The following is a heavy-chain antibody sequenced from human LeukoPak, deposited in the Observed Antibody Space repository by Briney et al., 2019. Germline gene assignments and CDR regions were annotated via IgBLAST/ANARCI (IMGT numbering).Heavy chain of an antibody. V-gene: IGHV1-18*01. D-gene: IGHD3-10*01. Sequence: ASVKVSCKASGCTFTSYGISWVRQAPGQGREWMGWISAYNGNTNYAQKLQGRVTMTTDTSTSTAYMELRSLRSDDTAVYYCARGGSGHPRRIPFDYWGQGTLVTVSS. CDR2: ISAYNGNT. CDR1: GCTFTSYG. J-gene: IGHJ4*02. CDR3: ARGGSGHPRRIPFDY.